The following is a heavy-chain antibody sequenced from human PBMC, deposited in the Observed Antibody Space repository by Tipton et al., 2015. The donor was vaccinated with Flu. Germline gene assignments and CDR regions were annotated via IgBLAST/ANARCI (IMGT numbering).Heavy chain of an antibody. V-gene: IGHV1-8*01. CDR1: GYTFTSYD. CDR3: ARQRVAARQFDY. CDR2: MNPNSGNT. J-gene: IGHJ4*02. Sequence: QSGPEVKKPGASVKVSCKASGYTFTSYDINWVRQATGQGLEWMGWMNPNSGNTGYAQKFQGRVTMTRNTSISTAYMELSSLRSEDTAVYYCARQRVAARQFDYWGQGTLVTVSS. D-gene: IGHD6-6*01.